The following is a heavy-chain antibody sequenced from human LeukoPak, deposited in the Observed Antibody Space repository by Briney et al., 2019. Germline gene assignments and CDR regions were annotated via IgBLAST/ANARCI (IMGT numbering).Heavy chain of an antibody. CDR1: GYSISSGYY. Sequence: SETLSLTCTVSGYSISSGYYWGWIRQPPGEGLEWIGSIYYSGSTYYNPSLKSRVTISVDTSKNQFSLKLSSVTAADTAVYYCLGGGSSWSKFDYWGQGTLVTVSS. D-gene: IGHD6-13*01. J-gene: IGHJ4*02. CDR3: LGGGSSWSKFDY. CDR2: IYYSGST. V-gene: IGHV4-38-2*02.